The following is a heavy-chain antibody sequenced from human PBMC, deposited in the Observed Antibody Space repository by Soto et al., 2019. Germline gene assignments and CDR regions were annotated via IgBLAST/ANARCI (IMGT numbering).Heavy chain of an antibody. CDR1: GGSISSGGYS. CDR2: IYHGESI. V-gene: IGHV4-30-2*01. CDR3: ARAEGGIFDY. Sequence: SETLSLTCAVSGGSISSGGYSWSWIRQPPGKGLEWIGYIYHGESIYYNPSLKSRVTISVDRSKNQFSLKLSSVTAADTAVYYCARAEGGIFDYWGQGTLVTVSS. J-gene: IGHJ4*02.